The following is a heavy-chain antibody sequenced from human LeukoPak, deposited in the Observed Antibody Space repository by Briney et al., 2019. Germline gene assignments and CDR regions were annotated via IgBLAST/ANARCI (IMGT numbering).Heavy chain of an antibody. CDR3: ARGHYYDTSGDY. J-gene: IGHJ4*02. D-gene: IGHD3-22*01. V-gene: IGHV4-59*11. CDR1: GDSISSHY. Sequence: PSETLSLTCAVSGDSISSHYWSWIRQPPGKGLEWIGYIDYSGGTNYNPSLKSRVTISVDTSNTPFSLNLSSVTAADTAVYYCARGHYYDTSGDYWGQGTLVTVSS. CDR2: IDYSGGT.